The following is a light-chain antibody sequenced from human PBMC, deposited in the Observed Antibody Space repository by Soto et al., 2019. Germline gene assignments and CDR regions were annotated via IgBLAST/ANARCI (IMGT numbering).Light chain of an antibody. CDR1: QDISSH. CDR3: QQVNGYPHT. J-gene: IGKJ2*01. Sequence: DVQLTPSPSFLSASVGVRVTITCRASQDISSHLAWYQQIPGKGPKLLIYAASTLQSGVPSRFSGSGSGTEFTLAISSLQSEDFATYHCQQVNGYPHTFGQGPKLEI. CDR2: AAS. V-gene: IGKV1-9*01.